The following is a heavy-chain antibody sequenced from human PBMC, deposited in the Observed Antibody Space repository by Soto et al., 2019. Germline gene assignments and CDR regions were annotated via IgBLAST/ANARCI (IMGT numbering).Heavy chain of an antibody. CDR2: IYYSGST. V-gene: IGHV4-39*01. CDR1: GGSISSSSYY. D-gene: IGHD3-10*01. J-gene: IGHJ6*02. Sequence: PSETLSLTCTVSGGSISSSSYYWGWIRQPPGKGLEWIGSIYYSGSTYYNPSLKSRVTISVDTSKNQFSLKLSSVTAADTAVYYCARHPFRGGPGGYYGMDVWGQGTTVTVSS. CDR3: ARHPFRGGPGGYYGMDV.